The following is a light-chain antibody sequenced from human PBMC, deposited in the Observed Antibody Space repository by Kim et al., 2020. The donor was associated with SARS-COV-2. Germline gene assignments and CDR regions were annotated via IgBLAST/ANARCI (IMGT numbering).Light chain of an antibody. J-gene: IGKJ4*02. CDR3: QQFNNWPLT. CDR1: RSGGTN. Sequence: VPAGQSATPSCTASRSGGTNLAWYQQRPGQAPRLLIYATSTRATGIPDGFSGSGSGTDFTLTISSLQSEDFAVYYCQQFNNWPLTFGGGTKVDIK. CDR2: ATS. V-gene: IGKV3D-15*01.